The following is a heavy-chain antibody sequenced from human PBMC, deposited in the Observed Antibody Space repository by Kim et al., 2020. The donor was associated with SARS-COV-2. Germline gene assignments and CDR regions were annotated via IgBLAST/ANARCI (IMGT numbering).Heavy chain of an antibody. CDR2: FDPEDGET. CDR3: VTKNSTTVTTPINGAFDI. CDR1: GYTLTELS. D-gene: IGHD4-17*01. J-gene: IGHJ3*02. V-gene: IGHV1-24*01. Sequence: ASVKVSCKVSGYTLTELSMHWVRQAPGKGLEWMGGFDPEDGETIYAQKFQGRVTMTEDTSTDTAYMELSSLRSEDTAVYYCVTKNSTTVTTPINGAFDIWGQGTMVTVSS.